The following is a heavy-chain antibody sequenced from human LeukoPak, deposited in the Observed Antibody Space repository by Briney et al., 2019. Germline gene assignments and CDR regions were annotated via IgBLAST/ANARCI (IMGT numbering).Heavy chain of an antibody. D-gene: IGHD3-10*01. Sequence: GASVKVSCKASGYTFTSYGISWVRQAPGQGLEWMGWINPNSGGTNYAQKFQGRVTMTRDTSISTAYMELSRLRSDDTAVYYCAREITMVRDFDYWGQGTLVTVSS. CDR1: GYTFTSYG. CDR3: AREITMVRDFDY. CDR2: INPNSGGT. J-gene: IGHJ4*02. V-gene: IGHV1-2*02.